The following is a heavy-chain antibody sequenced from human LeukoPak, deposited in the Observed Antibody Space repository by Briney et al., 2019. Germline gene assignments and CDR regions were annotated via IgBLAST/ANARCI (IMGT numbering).Heavy chain of an antibody. CDR2: IYTSGST. V-gene: IGHV4-61*02. J-gene: IGHJ4*02. Sequence: SQTLSLTCTVSGGSISSGSYYWSWIRQPAGKGLEWIGRIYTSGSTNYNPSLKSRVTISVDTSKNQFSLKLGSVTAADTAVYYCARDQAGTTVNWGQGTLVTVSS. CDR1: GGSISSGSYY. D-gene: IGHD1-7*01. CDR3: ARDQAGTTVN.